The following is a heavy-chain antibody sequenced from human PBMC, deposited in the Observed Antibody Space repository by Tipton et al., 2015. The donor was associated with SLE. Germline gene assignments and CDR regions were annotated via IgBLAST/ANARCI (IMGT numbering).Heavy chain of an antibody. CDR2: IYYSGST. J-gene: IGHJ3*01. CDR1: GGSISSYY. V-gene: IGHV4-59*08. CDR3: ARGRMITFGGVIAKEAFDV. D-gene: IGHD3-16*02. Sequence: TLSLTCTVSGGSISSYYWSWIRQPPGKGLEWIGYIYYSGSTNYNPSLKSRVTISVDTSKNQFSLKLSSVTAADTAVYYCARGRMITFGGVIAKEAFDVWGQGTMVTVSS.